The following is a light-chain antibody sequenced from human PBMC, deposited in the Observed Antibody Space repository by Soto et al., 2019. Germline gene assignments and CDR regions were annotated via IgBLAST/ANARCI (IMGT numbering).Light chain of an antibody. CDR2: DAS. J-gene: IGKJ1*01. CDR3: QQYNSYWT. CDR1: QSISSW. V-gene: IGKV1-5*01. Sequence: DIQMTQSPSTLSASVGDRVTITCRASQSISSWLAWYQQKPGKAPKLLIYDASSLESGVPSRFSGSGSGTEFTLTIISLQPDDFATYYCQQYNSYWTVGQGAKVDIK.